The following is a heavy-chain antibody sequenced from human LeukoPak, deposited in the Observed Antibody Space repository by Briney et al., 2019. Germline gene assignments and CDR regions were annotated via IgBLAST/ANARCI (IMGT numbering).Heavy chain of an antibody. CDR2: IIPILGIA. D-gene: IGHD3-10*01. Sequence: ASVKVSCKASGGTFSSYAISWVRQAPGQGLEWMGRIIPILGIANYAQKFQGRVTITADKSTSTAYMELSSLRSEDTAVYYCARETAFDYGSGSYYFDYWGQGTLVTVSS. CDR1: GGTFSSYA. CDR3: ARETAFDYGSGSYYFDY. J-gene: IGHJ4*02. V-gene: IGHV1-69*04.